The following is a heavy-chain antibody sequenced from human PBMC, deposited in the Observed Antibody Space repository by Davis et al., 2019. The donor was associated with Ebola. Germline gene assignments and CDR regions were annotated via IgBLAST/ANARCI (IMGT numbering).Heavy chain of an antibody. J-gene: IGHJ4*02. CDR2: IKSKTDGGTA. D-gene: IGHD1-26*01. Sequence: GESLKISCAASGFTFNNAWMSWVRQAPGKGLEWVGRIKSKTDGGTADYAAPVKTRFTISRDDSKNTLYLQMNSLKTEDTAVYYCVKWSYARFDYWGQGTLVTVSS. CDR3: VKWSYARFDY. CDR1: GFTFNNAW. V-gene: IGHV3-15*01.